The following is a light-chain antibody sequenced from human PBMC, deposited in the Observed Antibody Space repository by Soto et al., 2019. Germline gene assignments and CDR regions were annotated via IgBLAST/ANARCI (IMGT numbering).Light chain of an antibody. CDR2: SNN. J-gene: IGLJ2*01. CDR1: SSNIESNT. CDR3: AAWDDSLNGVV. V-gene: IGLV1-44*01. Sequence: QSVLTQPPSASGTPGQRVTISCSGSSSNIESNTVNWYQQLPGTAPKLLIYSNNQRPSGVPDRFSGSESGTSASLAISGLQSEDEADYYCAAWDDSLNGVVFGGGTQLTVL.